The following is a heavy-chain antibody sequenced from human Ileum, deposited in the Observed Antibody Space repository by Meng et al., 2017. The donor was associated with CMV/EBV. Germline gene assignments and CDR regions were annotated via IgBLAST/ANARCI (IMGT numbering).Heavy chain of an antibody. D-gene: IGHD3-9*01. CDR3: ATDWDLNY. J-gene: IGHJ4*02. CDR2: TFYKSTYYN. CDR1: GDTVSRNSFV. V-gene: IGHV6-1*01. Sequence: QVQLPPSGPGLLKPPQTLLLPCAVSGDTVSRNSFVCNWIRQSPSRGLEWLGRTFYKSTYYNDYAVSVKSRIIINADTSNNQLSLQLNSVTPDDTAVYYCATDWDLNYWGQGILVTVSS.